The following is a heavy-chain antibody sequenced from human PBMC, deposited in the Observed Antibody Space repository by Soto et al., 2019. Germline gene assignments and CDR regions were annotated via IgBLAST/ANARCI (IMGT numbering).Heavy chain of an antibody. D-gene: IGHD6-6*01. CDR1: GYTFTNYG. Sequence: ASVKVSCKASGYTFTNYGISWVRRAPGQGLEWMGWISAYKGNTNYAQKFQGRVTMTTDTSTSTAYMELRSLRSDDTAVYYCASRSGQLPYYFDYWGQGTLVTVSS. CDR2: ISAYKGNT. CDR3: ASRSGQLPYYFDY. J-gene: IGHJ4*02. V-gene: IGHV1-18*01.